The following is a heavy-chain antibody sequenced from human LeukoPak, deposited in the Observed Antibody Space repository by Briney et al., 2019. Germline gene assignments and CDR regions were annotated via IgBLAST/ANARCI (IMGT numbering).Heavy chain of an antibody. CDR1: GFTVSEYY. J-gene: IGHJ4*02. V-gene: IGHV3-11*01. CDR3: ARVGIALASPFDY. CDR2: MSSRGYPI. Sequence: GGSLRLSWLASGFTVSEYYMSWVRQAPGEGLGWLSYMSSRGYPIYYADSVKGRFTISRDNAKNTLYLQMHNLRADDTAVYFCARVGIALASPFDYWGLGTLVAVSS. D-gene: IGHD1-1*01.